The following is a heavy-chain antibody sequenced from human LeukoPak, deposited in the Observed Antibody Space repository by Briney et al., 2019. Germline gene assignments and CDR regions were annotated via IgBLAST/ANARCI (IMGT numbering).Heavy chain of an antibody. CDR3: AKDPLVSGSYFDY. CDR2: IRYDGNDK. Sequence: GGSLRLSCAASGFTFSSYGMHWVRQAPGKGLEWVAFIRYDGNDKYYADSVKGRLTITRDNSKNTLYLQMNSLRAEDTAVYYCAKDPLVSGSYFDYWGQGTLVTVSS. D-gene: IGHD1-26*01. V-gene: IGHV3-30*02. CDR1: GFTFSSYG. J-gene: IGHJ4*02.